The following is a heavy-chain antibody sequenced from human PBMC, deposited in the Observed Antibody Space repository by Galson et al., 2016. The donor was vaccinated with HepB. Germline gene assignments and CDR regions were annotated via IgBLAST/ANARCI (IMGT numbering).Heavy chain of an antibody. CDR3: ARGSYNWNYGDYYYMDV. Sequence: LRLSCAASGFTFSTYSMNWVRQAPGKGLEWVSYISSSSSTIYYADSVKGRFTISRDNAKNSLYLQMNSLRDEDTAVYYCARGSYNWNYGDYYYMDVWGKGTTVTVSS. CDR2: ISSSSSTI. CDR1: GFTFSTYS. V-gene: IGHV3-48*02. D-gene: IGHD1-7*01. J-gene: IGHJ6*03.